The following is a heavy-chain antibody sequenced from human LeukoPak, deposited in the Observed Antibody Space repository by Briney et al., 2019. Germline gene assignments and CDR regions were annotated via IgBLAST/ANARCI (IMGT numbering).Heavy chain of an antibody. J-gene: IGHJ4*02. CDR1: GFTFSSYA. CDR3: VGHSDY. CDR2: ISYDGSNK. D-gene: IGHD3-16*01. Sequence: HPGGSLRLSCAASGFTFSSYAMDWVRQAPGKGLEWVAVISYDGSNKYYADSVKGRFTISRDNSKNTLYLQMNSLRAEDTAVYYCVGHSDYWGQGTLVTVSS. V-gene: IGHV3-30*04.